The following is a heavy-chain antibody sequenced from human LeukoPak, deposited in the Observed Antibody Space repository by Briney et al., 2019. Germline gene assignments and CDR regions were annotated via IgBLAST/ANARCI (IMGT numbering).Heavy chain of an antibody. V-gene: IGHV4-30-4*01. D-gene: IGHD5-18*01. CDR1: GGSISSGDYY. CDR2: IYYSGST. J-gene: IGHJ2*01. CDR3: ARDRGDTAMVTPRGFDL. Sequence: TLSLTCTVSGGSISSGDYYWRWIRPPPGKGLEWVGYIYYSGSTYYNPSLKSRVTISVDTSKNQFSLKLSSVTAADTAVYYCARDRGDTAMVTPRGFDLWGRGTLVTVSS.